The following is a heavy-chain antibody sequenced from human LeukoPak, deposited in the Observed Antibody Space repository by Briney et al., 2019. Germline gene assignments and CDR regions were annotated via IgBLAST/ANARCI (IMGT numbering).Heavy chain of an antibody. D-gene: IGHD5-12*01. J-gene: IGHJ4*02. CDR3: ATGLDIVATIMSN. CDR2: FDPEDGET. Sequence: GASVKVSCKVSGYTLTELSMHWVRQAPGKGLEWMGGFDPEDGETIYAQKFQGGVTMTEDTSTDTAYMELSSLRSEDTAVYYCATGLDIVATIMSNWGQGTLVTVSS. CDR1: GYTLTELS. V-gene: IGHV1-24*01.